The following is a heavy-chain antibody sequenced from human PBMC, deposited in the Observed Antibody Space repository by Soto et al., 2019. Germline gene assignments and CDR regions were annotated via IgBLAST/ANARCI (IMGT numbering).Heavy chain of an antibody. J-gene: IGHJ2*01. CDR3: TKAPVVWGSSWYFDL. V-gene: IGHV3-23*01. CDR2: ISGSGGST. Sequence: EVQLLESGGGLVQPGGSLRLSCAASGFKFSNSAMTWVRQAPGKGLECVSSISGSGGSTYYADSVKGLFTISRDNSKNTLYLQMNIVGAEDPAVYYCTKAPVVWGSSWYFDLWGRGTLVTVSS. CDR1: GFKFSNSA. D-gene: IGHD7-27*01.